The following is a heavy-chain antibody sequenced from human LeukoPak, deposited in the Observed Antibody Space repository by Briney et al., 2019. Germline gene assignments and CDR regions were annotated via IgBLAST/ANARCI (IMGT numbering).Heavy chain of an antibody. J-gene: IGHJ4*02. CDR3: ARGIGGSGDTLDY. D-gene: IGHD6-19*01. Sequence: SETLSLTCAVCGGSFSGYYWSWIRQPPGKGLEWIGEINHSGSTNYNPSLKSRVTMSVDTSKNQFSLKLSSVTAADTAVYYCARGIGGSGDTLDYWGQGTLVTVSS. CDR1: GGSFSGYY. CDR2: INHSGST. V-gene: IGHV4-34*01.